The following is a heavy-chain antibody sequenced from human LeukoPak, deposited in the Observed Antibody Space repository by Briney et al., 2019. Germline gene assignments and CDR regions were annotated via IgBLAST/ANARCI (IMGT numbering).Heavy chain of an antibody. CDR3: AREMGGYCSSTSCTY. CDR1: GFTFSSYS. CDR2: ISSSSSYI. J-gene: IGHJ4*02. Sequence: GGSLRLSCAASGFTFSSYSMNWVRQAPGKGLEWVSSISSSSSYIYYADSVKGRFTISRDNAKNSLYLQMNSLRAEDTAVYYCAREMGGYCSSTSCTYWGQGTLVTVSS. D-gene: IGHD2-2*01. V-gene: IGHV3-21*01.